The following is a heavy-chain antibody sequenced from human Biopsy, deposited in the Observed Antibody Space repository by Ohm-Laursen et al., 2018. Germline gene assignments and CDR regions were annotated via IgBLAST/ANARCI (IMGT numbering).Heavy chain of an antibody. D-gene: IGHD3-22*01. CDR1: GYTFNDYY. V-gene: IGHV1-2*02. Sequence: ASVKVSCKTSGYTFNDYYIHWVRQAPGQGLEWMGWSKPNHNTKYAEKFQDRVTPTRDTTTGTAYMELSSLRRDDTAIYYCARKSFYESGGFDYWGQGTLVSVS. CDR3: ARKSFYESGGFDY. J-gene: IGHJ4*02. CDR2: SKPNHNT.